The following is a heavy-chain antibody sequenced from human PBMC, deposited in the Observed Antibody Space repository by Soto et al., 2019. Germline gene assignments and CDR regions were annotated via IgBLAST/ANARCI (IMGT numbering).Heavy chain of an antibody. CDR2: IYYSGST. Sequence: SETLSLTCTVSGGSISSHYLGWIRQPPGKGLEWIGSIYYSGSTYYNPSLKSRVTISVDTSKNQFSLKLSSVTAADTAVYYCASLTGYSYGYGILDYWGQGTLVTVSS. V-gene: IGHV4-39*01. CDR3: ASLTGYSYGYGILDY. CDR1: GGSISSHY. J-gene: IGHJ4*02. D-gene: IGHD5-18*01.